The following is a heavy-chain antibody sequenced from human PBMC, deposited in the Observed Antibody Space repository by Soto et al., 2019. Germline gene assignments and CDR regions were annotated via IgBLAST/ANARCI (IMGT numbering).Heavy chain of an antibody. V-gene: IGHV3-33*01. CDR1: GFTFRNHG. J-gene: IGHJ4*02. Sequence: QVQLVESGGGVVQPGMSLRLSCAASGFTFRNHGMHWVRQDPGKGLEWVAVIWYDGSNKYYADSVKGRFTISRDNSKNTLYLQMNSLRAEDTAVYYCARDIAARRLVYWGQGTLVTVSS. CDR3: ARDIAARRLVY. D-gene: IGHD6-13*01. CDR2: IWYDGSNK.